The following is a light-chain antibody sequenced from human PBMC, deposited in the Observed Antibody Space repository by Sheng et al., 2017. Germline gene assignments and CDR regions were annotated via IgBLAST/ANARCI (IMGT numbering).Light chain of an antibody. J-gene: IGKJ4*01. CDR3: QQYNDWPPLT. V-gene: IGKV3-15*01. Sequence: EIVMTQSPATLSVSPGERATLSCRASQSVTSNLAWYQQIPGQAPRLLIYGASIRATGIPARFSGTGSGTEFTLTISSLQSEDFAVYYCQQYNDWPPLTFGGGTKVEIK. CDR1: QSVTSN. CDR2: GAS.